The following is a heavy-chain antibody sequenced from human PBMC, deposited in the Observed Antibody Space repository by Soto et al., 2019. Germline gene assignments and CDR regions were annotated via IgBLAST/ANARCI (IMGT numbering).Heavy chain of an antibody. V-gene: IGHV4-59*01. Sequence: XATLSLTCTVSGGSISSYYWSWIRQPPGKGLEWIGYIYYSGSTNYNPSLKSRVTISVDTSKNQFSLKLSSVTAADTAVYYCARDNCGGDCYSNWFDPWGQGTLVTVSS. CDR1: GGSISSYY. J-gene: IGHJ5*02. D-gene: IGHD2-21*02. CDR3: ARDNCGGDCYSNWFDP. CDR2: IYYSGST.